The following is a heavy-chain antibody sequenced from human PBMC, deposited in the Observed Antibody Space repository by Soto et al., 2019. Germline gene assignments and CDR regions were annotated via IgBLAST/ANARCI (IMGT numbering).Heavy chain of an antibody. V-gene: IGHV4-30-2*01. CDR3: ASAYCGGDCYPPRNVMDV. Sequence: PSETLSLTCAVSGGSLSSGGYSWSWIRQPPGKGLEWIGYIYHSGSTYYNPSLKSRVTISVDRSKNQFSLKLCSVTAADTAVYYCASAYCGGDCYPPRNVMDVRGQGTTVTVS. D-gene: IGHD2-21*02. CDR2: IYHSGST. CDR1: GGSLSSGGYS. J-gene: IGHJ6*02.